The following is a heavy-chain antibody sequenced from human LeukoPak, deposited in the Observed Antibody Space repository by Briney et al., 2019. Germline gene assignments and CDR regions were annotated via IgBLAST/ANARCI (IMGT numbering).Heavy chain of an antibody. CDR3: ARLDRGRPEKAFDY. D-gene: IGHD1-14*01. Sequence: SETLSLTCTVSGGSISSSSDYWGWIRQPPGKGLECTGIIYYSGRTYYNPSLKSRVTISVDTSKNQFSLKVSSVTAADTAVYYCARLDRGRPEKAFDYWGQGTLVTVSS. CDR2: IYYSGRT. CDR1: GGSISSSSDY. J-gene: IGHJ4*02. V-gene: IGHV4-39*01.